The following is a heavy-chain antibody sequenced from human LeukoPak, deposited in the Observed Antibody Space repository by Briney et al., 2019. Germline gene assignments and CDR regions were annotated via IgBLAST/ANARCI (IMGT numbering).Heavy chain of an antibody. V-gene: IGHV3-53*01. CDR1: GFTVSSNY. Sequence: GGSLRLSCAASGFTVSSNYMSWVRQAPGKGLEWVSVIYSGGSTYYADSVKGRFTISRDNSKNTLYLQMNSLRAEDTAVYYCARDRAGGGNYLYGMDVWGQGTTVTVSS. D-gene: IGHD1-26*01. CDR3: ARDRAGGGNYLYGMDV. CDR2: IYSGGST. J-gene: IGHJ6*02.